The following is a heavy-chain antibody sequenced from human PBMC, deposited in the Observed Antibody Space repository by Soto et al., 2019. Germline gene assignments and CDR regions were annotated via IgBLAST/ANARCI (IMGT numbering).Heavy chain of an antibody. CDR1: GGSVSSGSYY. J-gene: IGHJ6*02. CDR2: IYYSGST. Sequence: QVQLQESGPGLVKPSETLSLTCTVSGGSVSSGSYYWSWIRQPPGKGLEWIGYIYYSGSTNYNPSRNVRVTISVDTSKNQFSLKLSSVTAADTAVYYCARGIEGWYQGRYYYGMDVWGQGTTVTVSS. V-gene: IGHV4-61*01. CDR3: ARGIEGWYQGRYYYGMDV. D-gene: IGHD6-19*01.